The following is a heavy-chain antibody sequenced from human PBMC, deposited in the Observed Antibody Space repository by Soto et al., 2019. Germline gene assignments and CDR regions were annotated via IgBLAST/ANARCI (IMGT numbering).Heavy chain of an antibody. Sequence: SETLSLTCAVSGVSISSTSWWSWVRQAPGKGLEWIGYIYYSGSTYYNPSLKSRVTISVDTSKNQFSLKLSSVTAADTAVYYCARGDTMIVVGPLGWFDPWGQGTLVTVSS. CDR1: GVSISSTSW. D-gene: IGHD3-22*01. CDR3: ARGDTMIVVGPLGWFDP. J-gene: IGHJ5*02. CDR2: IYYSGST. V-gene: IGHV4-4*02.